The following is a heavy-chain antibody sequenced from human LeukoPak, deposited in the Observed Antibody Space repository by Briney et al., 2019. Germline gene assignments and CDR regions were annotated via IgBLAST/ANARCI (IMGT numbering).Heavy chain of an antibody. Sequence: GGSLRLSCAASGFTFSSYAMSWVRQAPGKGLEWVSAISGSGGSTYYADSVKGRFTISRDNSKNTLYLQMNSLGAEDTAVYYCAKHSPGIQLWAHLLDYWGQGTLVTVSS. CDR1: GFTFSSYA. CDR3: AKHSPGIQLWAHLLDY. V-gene: IGHV3-23*01. J-gene: IGHJ4*02. CDR2: ISGSGGST. D-gene: IGHD5-18*01.